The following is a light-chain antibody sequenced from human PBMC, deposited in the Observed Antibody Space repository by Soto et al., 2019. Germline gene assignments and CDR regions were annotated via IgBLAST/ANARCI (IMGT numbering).Light chain of an antibody. V-gene: IGKV1-5*01. CDR3: RQYNSYSWT. CDR1: QSISNF. CDR2: DAS. Sequence: DVQMTQSPSTLSASIGERITISCRANQSISNFLAWYQQKPGKAPKLLIYDASTLESGVPSRFRGSGSGTEFTLTISSLQPDDFATYFCRQYNSYSWTFGRGTKVDIK. J-gene: IGKJ1*01.